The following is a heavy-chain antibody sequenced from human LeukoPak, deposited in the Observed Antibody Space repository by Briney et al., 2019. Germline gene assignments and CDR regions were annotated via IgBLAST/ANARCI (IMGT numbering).Heavy chain of an antibody. D-gene: IGHD2-2*01. CDR3: ARRQGCSSTSCPPDY. CDR1: GYSFTTYW. V-gene: IGHV5-51*01. J-gene: IGHJ4*02. Sequence: GESLKISCRGSGYSFTTYWIGWVRQMPGKRLEWMGINYPGDSDTRYTPSFQGQVTMSADKSINTAYLQWSSLKASDTAMYYCARRQGCSSTSCPPDYWGQGTLVTVSS. CDR2: NYPGDSDT.